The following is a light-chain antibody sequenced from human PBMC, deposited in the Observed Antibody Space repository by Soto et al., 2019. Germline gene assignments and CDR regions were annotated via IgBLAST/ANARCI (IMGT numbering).Light chain of an antibody. CDR2: ETS. Sequence: DIQMTQSPSTLSASVGDRVTITCRASQSINNWLAWYQLKPGKAPQLLIYETSTLESGVALRFSGSGSGTEFTLTISSLQPDDFATYSCQQYHTYSFGGGTKVEI. CDR3: QQYHTYS. J-gene: IGKJ4*01. V-gene: IGKV1-5*01. CDR1: QSINNW.